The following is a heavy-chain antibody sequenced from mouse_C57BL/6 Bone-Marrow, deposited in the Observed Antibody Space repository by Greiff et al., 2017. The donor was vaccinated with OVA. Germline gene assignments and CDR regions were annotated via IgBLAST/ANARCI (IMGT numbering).Heavy chain of an antibody. CDR3: ARQRLRRACAY. V-gene: IGHV5-17*01. CDR2: ISSGSSTI. D-gene: IGHD2-4*01. Sequence: EVKLQESGGGLVKPGGSLKLSCAASGFTFSDYGMHWVRQAPEKGLEWVAYISSGSSTIYYADTVKGRFTISRDNAKNTLFLQMTSLRSEDTAMYYCARQRLRRACAYWGQGTLVTVSA. CDR1: GFTFSDYG. J-gene: IGHJ3*01.